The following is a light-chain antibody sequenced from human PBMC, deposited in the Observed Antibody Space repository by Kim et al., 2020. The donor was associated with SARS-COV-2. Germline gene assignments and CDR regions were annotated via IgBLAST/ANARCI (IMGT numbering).Light chain of an antibody. CDR3: QAWDSSTVV. CDR2: QDS. J-gene: IGLJ2*01. V-gene: IGLV3-1*01. Sequence: VVPGQTASITCSGDKLGAKYACWYQQKPGPSPVLVIYQDSKRPSGIPERFSGSNSGNTATLTISGTQAMDEADYYCQAWDSSTVVFGGGTQLTFL. CDR1: KLGAKY.